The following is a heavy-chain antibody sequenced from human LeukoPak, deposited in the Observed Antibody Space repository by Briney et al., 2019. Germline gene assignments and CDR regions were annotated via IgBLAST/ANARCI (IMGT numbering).Heavy chain of an antibody. D-gene: IGHD3-22*01. Sequence: PGGSLRLSCAASRFMFSIYAMSWVRQAPGKGLEWVSGISGSGGSTYYADSVKGRFTISRDNARNTLYLQMNSLRAEDTALYYCARDYDKDWWGQGTLVTVSS. V-gene: IGHV3-23*01. CDR2: ISGSGGST. J-gene: IGHJ4*02. CDR3: ARDYDKDW. CDR1: RFMFSIYA.